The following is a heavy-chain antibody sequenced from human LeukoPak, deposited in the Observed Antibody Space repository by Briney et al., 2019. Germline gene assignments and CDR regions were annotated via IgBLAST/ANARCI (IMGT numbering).Heavy chain of an antibody. CDR2: ISSSSSYI. J-gene: IGHJ3*02. CDR3: ARPYYYDSSGPSRGAFDI. D-gene: IGHD3-22*01. V-gene: IGHV3-21*01. CDR1: GFTFSSYS. Sequence: GGSLRLSCAASGFTFSSYSMNWVRQAPGKGLEWVSSISSSSSYIYYADSVKGRFTISRDNAKNSLYLQMNSLRAEDTAVYYCARPYYYDSSGPSRGAFDIWGQGTMVTVSS.